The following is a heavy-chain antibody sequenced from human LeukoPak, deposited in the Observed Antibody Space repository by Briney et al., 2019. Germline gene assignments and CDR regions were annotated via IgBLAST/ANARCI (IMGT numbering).Heavy chain of an antibody. Sequence: GASVTVSCKASGYTFTSHYMHWVRQAPGQGLEWMGIINPTGGSVSYAQEFQGRVAMTRDTSTSTVYMDLSGLRSEDTAVYYCARDHQTTVTPYYYYGMDVWGQGTTVTVSS. CDR2: INPTGGSV. J-gene: IGHJ6*02. V-gene: IGHV1-46*01. CDR3: ARDHQTTVTPYYYYGMDV. CDR1: GYTFTSHY. D-gene: IGHD4-11*01.